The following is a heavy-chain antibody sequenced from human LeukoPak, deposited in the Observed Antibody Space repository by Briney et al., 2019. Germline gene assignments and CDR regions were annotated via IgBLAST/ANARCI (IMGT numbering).Heavy chain of an antibody. CDR3: ARDRDDSSAYYSDY. Sequence: PGGSLRLSCAASGFTFSSYAMHWVRQAPGKGLEWVAVISYDGSNKYYADSVKGRFTISRDNSKNTLYLQMNSLRAEDTAFYYCARDRDDSSAYYSDYWGQGTLVTVSS. V-gene: IGHV3-30-3*01. D-gene: IGHD3-22*01. CDR2: ISYDGSNK. CDR1: GFTFSSYA. J-gene: IGHJ4*02.